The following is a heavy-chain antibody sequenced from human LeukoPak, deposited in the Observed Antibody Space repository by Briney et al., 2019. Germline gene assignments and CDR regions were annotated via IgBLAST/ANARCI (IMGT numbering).Heavy chain of an antibody. V-gene: IGHV3-23*01. CDR1: GFTFSSYA. Sequence: GGSQRLSCAASGFTFSSYAMSWVRQAPGKGLEWVSAISGSGGSTYYADSVKGRFTISRDNSKNTLYLQMNSLRAEDTAVYYCAKGYLSVAAAGVNFQHWGQGTLVTVSS. CDR3: AKGYLSVAAAGVNFQH. D-gene: IGHD6-13*01. J-gene: IGHJ1*01. CDR2: ISGSGGST.